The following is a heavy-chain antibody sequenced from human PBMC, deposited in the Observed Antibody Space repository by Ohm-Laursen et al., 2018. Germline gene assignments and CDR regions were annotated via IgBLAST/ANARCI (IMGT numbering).Heavy chain of an antibody. V-gene: IGHV3-NL1*01. CDR1: GFIFRNSG. CDR2: IYSGGST. CDR3: ARDNRYYYDSSGYYYSCFDY. D-gene: IGHD3-22*01. Sequence: SLRLSCAASGFIFRNSGMHWVRQAPGKGLEWVSVIYSGGSTYYADSVKGRFTISRDNSKNTLYLQMNSLRAEDTAVYYCARDNRYYYDSSGYYYSCFDYWGQGTLVTVSS. J-gene: IGHJ4*02.